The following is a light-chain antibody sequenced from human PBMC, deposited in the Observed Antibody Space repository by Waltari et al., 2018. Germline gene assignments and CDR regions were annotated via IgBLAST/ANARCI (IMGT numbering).Light chain of an antibody. CDR1: SGHSSNV. V-gene: IGLV4-69*01. Sequence: QLLLTQSPSASASLESSVKLTCTLSSGHSSNVIAWLQQSPGTGPRSLMKVNRDGSHNQGDELLDGYSGSSSGAERYLTITSLQSEEEADYYCQTGGPGNRVFGGGTKLTVL. J-gene: IGLJ3*02. CDR3: QTGGPGNRV. CDR2: VNRDGSH.